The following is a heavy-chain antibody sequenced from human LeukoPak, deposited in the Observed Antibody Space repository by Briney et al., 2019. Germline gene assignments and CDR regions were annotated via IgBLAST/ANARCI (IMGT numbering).Heavy chain of an antibody. D-gene: IGHD6-13*01. CDR3: AGKAAAGTSFFDY. Sequence: PSETLSLTCTVSGGAISDYYWSWIRPPPRKGRGWIWDIYYIGSTHYNPSLKSRVTISIYTSKNQFSLKLRSVPAADTAVYYCAGKAAAGTSFFDYWGQGTLVTVSS. CDR2: IYYIGST. CDR1: GGAISDYY. J-gene: IGHJ4*02. V-gene: IGHV4-59*01.